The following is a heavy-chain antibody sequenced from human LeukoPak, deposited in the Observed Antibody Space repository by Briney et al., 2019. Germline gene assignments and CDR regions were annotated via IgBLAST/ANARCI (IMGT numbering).Heavy chain of an antibody. Sequence: GGSLRLSCAASGFTFSSYGMHWVRQAPGKGLERVAVIWYDGSNKYYADSVKGRFTISRDNSKNTLYLQMNSLRAEDTAVYYCARERELPGAFDIWGQGTMVTVSS. CDR1: GFTFSSYG. D-gene: IGHD1-26*01. J-gene: IGHJ3*02. CDR2: IWYDGSNK. V-gene: IGHV3-33*01. CDR3: ARERELPGAFDI.